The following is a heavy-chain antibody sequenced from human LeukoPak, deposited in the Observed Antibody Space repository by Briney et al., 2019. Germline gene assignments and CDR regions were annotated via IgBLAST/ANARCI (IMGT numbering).Heavy chain of an antibody. J-gene: IGHJ4*02. CDR2: ISGYNGNT. CDR3: ARGPASIAVAGNFDY. Sequence: ASVKVSCKASGYTFTSYGISWVRQAPGQGLDWMGWISGYNGNTNYAQNLQGRVTMTTDTSTSTPYMELRSLRSDDTAVYYCARGPASIAVAGNFDYWGQGTLVTVSS. V-gene: IGHV1-18*01. CDR1: GYTFTSYG. D-gene: IGHD6-19*01.